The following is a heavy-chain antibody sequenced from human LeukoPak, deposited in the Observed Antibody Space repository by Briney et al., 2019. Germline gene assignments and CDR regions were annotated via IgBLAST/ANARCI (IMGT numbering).Heavy chain of an antibody. CDR3: ARETRLHSGSYSNDAFDI. CDR2: ISYSGGT. V-gene: IGHV4-59*01. D-gene: IGHD1-26*01. CDR1: GGSISSYY. Sequence: PSETLSLTCTVSGGSISSYYWSWIRQPPGKGLEWIGYISYSGGTDYNPSLKSRVTISLDTSKNQFSLRLSSVTAADTAVYYCARETRLHSGSYSNDAFDIWGQGTMVTLSS. J-gene: IGHJ3*02.